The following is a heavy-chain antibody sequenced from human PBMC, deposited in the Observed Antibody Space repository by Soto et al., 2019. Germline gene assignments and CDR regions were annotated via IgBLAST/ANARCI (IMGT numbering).Heavy chain of an antibody. CDR1: GGSFSGYY. J-gene: IGHJ6*02. V-gene: IGHV4-34*01. Sequence: SETLSLTCAVYGGSFSGYYWSWIRQPPGKGLEWIGEINHSGSTNYNPSLKSRVTISVDTSKNQFSLKLSSVTAADTAVYYCAGDGRYYDFWSGLAFVRGMDVWCQGTTVTVSS. CDR2: INHSGST. D-gene: IGHD3-3*01. CDR3: AGDGRYYDFWSGLAFVRGMDV.